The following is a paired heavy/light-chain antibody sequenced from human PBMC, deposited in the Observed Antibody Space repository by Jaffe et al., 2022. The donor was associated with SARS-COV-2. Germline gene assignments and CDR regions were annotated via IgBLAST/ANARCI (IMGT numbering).Light chain of an antibody. V-gene: IGLV2-8*01. CDR3: SSYVGNNYLI. Sequence: QSALTQPPSASGSRGQSVTISCTGTSSDIGDNDYVSWYQQHPGKAPKLIIHDVNDRPSGVPDRFSGSKSGNTASLTVSGLQSEDEAEYFCSSYVGNNYLIFGGGTKLSVL. CDR1: SSDIGDNDY. J-gene: IGLJ2*01. CDR2: DVN.
Heavy chain of an antibody. D-gene: IGHD1-26*01. CDR1: GYMFNNYG. V-gene: IGHV1-18*01. Sequence: QVHLVQSGGEVKTPGASVRVSCKASGYMFNNYGINWVRQAPGQGLEWLGWIKPSHDNKKYGQGFQGRVALTTDTSTRTAYMELRSLSSEDTATYYCARDRRFKVGATLGGYYRNGMDVWGQGTTVTV. CDR2: IKPSHDNK. J-gene: IGHJ6*02. CDR3: ARDRRFKVGATLGGYYRNGMDV.